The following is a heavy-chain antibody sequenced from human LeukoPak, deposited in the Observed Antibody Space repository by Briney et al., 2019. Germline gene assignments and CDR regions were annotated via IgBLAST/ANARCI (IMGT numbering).Heavy chain of an antibody. CDR2: ISGSGGST. D-gene: IGHD4-17*01. J-gene: IGHJ2*01. Sequence: GRSLRLSCAASGSTFSSYAMSWVRQAPGKGLEWVSTISGSGGSTYYADSVKGRFTISRDNSKNTLYLQMNSLRAEDTAVYYCARDDDYGDSYWYFDLWGRGTLVTVSS. CDR1: GSTFSSYA. V-gene: IGHV3-23*01. CDR3: ARDDDYGDSYWYFDL.